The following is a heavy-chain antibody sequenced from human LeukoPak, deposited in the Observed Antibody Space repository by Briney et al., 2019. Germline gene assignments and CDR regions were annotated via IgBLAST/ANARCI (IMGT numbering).Heavy chain of an antibody. CDR3: ARGPGGRSGYHPLEDYYYYYYMDV. D-gene: IGHD3-22*01. V-gene: IGHV1-18*01. CDR2: ISAYNGNT. J-gene: IGHJ6*03. CDR1: GYTFTSNG. Sequence: ASVKVCCKASGYTFTSNGISWVRQAPGQGLELMGWISAYNGNTNYAQKLQGRVTMTTDTSTRTAYMELRSLRSDDTAVYYCARGPGGRSGYHPLEDYYYYYYMDVWGKGTTVTVSS.